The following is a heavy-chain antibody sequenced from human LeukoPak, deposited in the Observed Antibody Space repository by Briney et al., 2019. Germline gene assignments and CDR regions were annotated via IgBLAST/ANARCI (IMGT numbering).Heavy chain of an antibody. CDR3: ARGEVDDSSGYYYVDKPFDY. J-gene: IGHJ4*02. V-gene: IGHV3-23*01. CDR1: GFSFSNFA. D-gene: IGHD3-22*01. Sequence: GGSLRLSCAASGFSFSNFAMNWVRQAPGKGLEWVSSISAGAGETYYGHSVEGRFITSRDNSKNTLYLQMNSLRAEDTALYFCARGEVDDSSGYYYVDKPFDYWGQGTLVTVSS. CDR2: ISAGAGET.